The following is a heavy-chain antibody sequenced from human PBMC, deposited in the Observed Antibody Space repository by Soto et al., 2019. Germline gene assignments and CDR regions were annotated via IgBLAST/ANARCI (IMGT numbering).Heavy chain of an antibody. J-gene: IGHJ6*03. V-gene: IGHV4-34*01. CDR1: GGSFSGYY. CDR3: ARGSSSSSHYYYYMDV. D-gene: IGHD6-13*01. Sequence: SSETLSLTCAVYGGSFSGYYWSWIRQPPGKGLEWIGEINHSGSTNYNPSLKSRVIISVDTSKNQFSLKMSSVTAADTFVYYCARGSSSSSHYYYYMDVWGKGTTVTAP. CDR2: INHSGST.